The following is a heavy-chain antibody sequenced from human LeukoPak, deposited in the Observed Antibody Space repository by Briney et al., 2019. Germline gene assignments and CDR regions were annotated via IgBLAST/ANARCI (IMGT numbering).Heavy chain of an antibody. CDR3: ARGPNWNDVPDAFDI. D-gene: IGHD1-1*01. Sequence: PGGSLRLSCAASGFTVSSNYMSWVRQAPGKGLEWVSVIYSGGSTYYADSVKGRFTISRDNSKNTLYLQMNSLRAEDTAVYYCARGPNWNDVPDAFDIWGQGTMVTVSS. V-gene: IGHV3-53*01. CDR2: IYSGGST. J-gene: IGHJ3*02. CDR1: GFTVSSNY.